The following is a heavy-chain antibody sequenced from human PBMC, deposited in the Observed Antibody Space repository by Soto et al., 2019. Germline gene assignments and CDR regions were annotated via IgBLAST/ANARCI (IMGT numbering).Heavy chain of an antibody. D-gene: IGHD6-13*01. Sequence: PSETLSLTCTVSGGSISSGDYYWSWIRQPPGKGLEWIGYIYYSGSTYYNPSLKSRVTISVDTSKNQFSLKLSSVTAADTAVYYCAREVGQQLAPGGWFDPWGQGTLVTVSS. CDR1: GGSISSGDYY. J-gene: IGHJ5*02. V-gene: IGHV4-30-4*01. CDR2: IYYSGST. CDR3: AREVGQQLAPGGWFDP.